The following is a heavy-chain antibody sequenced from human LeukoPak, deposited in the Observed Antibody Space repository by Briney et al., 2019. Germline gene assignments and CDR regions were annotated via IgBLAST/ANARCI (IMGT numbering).Heavy chain of an antibody. CDR3: ARDYYGSGSSVDS. Sequence: PGRSLRLSCAASGFTFSSYGMHWVRQAPGKGLEWVAVIWYDGNNKYYTDSVKGRFTISRDNSKNTLYLQMNSLRAEDTAVYYCARDYYGSGSSVDSWGQGTLVIVS. D-gene: IGHD3-10*01. CDR2: IWYDGNNK. J-gene: IGHJ4*02. V-gene: IGHV3-33*01. CDR1: GFTFSSYG.